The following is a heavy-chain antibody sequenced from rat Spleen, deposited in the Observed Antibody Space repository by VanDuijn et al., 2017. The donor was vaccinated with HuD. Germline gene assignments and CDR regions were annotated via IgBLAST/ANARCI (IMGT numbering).Heavy chain of an antibody. CDR3: ARGSGYVDFDY. D-gene: IGHD4-3*01. CDR1: GFTFNNYW. CDR2: SINTGGST. J-gene: IGHJ2*01. V-gene: IGHV5-31*01. Sequence: EVQLVESGGGLVQPGRSLKLSCVASGFTFNNYWMTWIRQAPGKGLEWVASSINTGGSTYYADSVKGRFTISRDNAKSTLYLQMDSLRSEDTATYYCARGSGYVDFDYWGQGVMVTVSS.